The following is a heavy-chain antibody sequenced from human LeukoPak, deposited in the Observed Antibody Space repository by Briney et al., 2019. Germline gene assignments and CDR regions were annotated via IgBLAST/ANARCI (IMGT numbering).Heavy chain of an antibody. V-gene: IGHV3-23*01. D-gene: IGHD2-2*01. Sequence: GGSLRLSCAASGFTFSTYAMSWVRQAPGKGLEWVSAISGSGGSTYYADSVKGRFTISRDNSKNTLYLQMNSLRAEDTAVYYCARNPSRVVPAAMDYWGQGTLVTVSS. CDR1: GFTFSTYA. CDR3: ARNPSRVVPAAMDY. CDR2: ISGSGGST. J-gene: IGHJ4*02.